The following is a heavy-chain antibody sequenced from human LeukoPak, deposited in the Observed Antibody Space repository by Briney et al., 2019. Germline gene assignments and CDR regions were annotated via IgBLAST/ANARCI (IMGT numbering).Heavy chain of an antibody. CDR1: GGSISSFY. Sequence: SETLSLTCTVSGGSISSFYWSWIRQPPGKGLEWIGYIYYTGNTNYNPSLTSRVTISLDTSKGQFSLKLSSVTAADTAVYYCARSYSSGSYYSPFDPWGQGTLVTVSS. J-gene: IGHJ5*02. V-gene: IGHV4-59*01. D-gene: IGHD3-10*01. CDR2: IYYTGNT. CDR3: ARSYSSGSYYSPFDP.